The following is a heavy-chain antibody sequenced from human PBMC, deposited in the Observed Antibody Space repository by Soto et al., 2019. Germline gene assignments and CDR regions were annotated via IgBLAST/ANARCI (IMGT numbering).Heavy chain of an antibody. CDR3: ARGASGCYFDY. Sequence: GGSLRLSCAASGFTFSSYAMHWVRQAPGKGLEWVAVISYDGSNKYYADSVKGRFTISRDNSKNTLYLQMNSLRAEDTAVYYCARGASGCYFDYWGQGTLVTVSS. D-gene: IGHD1-26*01. V-gene: IGHV3-30*04. CDR2: ISYDGSNK. CDR1: GFTFSSYA. J-gene: IGHJ4*02.